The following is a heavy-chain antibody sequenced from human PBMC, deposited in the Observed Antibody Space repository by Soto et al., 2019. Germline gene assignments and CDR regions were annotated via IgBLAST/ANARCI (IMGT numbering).Heavy chain of an antibody. CDR2: ISSGGST. D-gene: IGHD3-3*01. CDR3: ARDTFGGAYDFLH. V-gene: IGHV3-66*01. Sequence: EVQLVESGGGLVQPGGSLRLSCAASGFTVSSFYMTWVRQAPGKGLQWVAVISSGGSTYYADSVKGRFTISRDNSKNTLYLEMNSRRAEDTAMYYCARDTFGGAYDFLHGGQGTLVTVSS. CDR1: GFTVSSFY. J-gene: IGHJ4*02.